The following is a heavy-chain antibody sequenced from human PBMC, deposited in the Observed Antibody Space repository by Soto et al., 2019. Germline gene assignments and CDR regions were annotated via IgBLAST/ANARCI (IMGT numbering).Heavy chain of an antibody. J-gene: IGHJ6*02. CDR2: ISSSSSYI. Sequence: GGSLRLSCSASGFTFGDYAMSWVRQAPGKGLEWVSSISSSSSYIYYADSVKGRFTISRDNAKNSLYLQMNSLRAEDTAVYYCARDSIAVAGTGYYYYGMDVWGQGTTVTVS. D-gene: IGHD6-19*01. CDR1: GFTFGDYA. V-gene: IGHV3-21*01. CDR3: ARDSIAVAGTGYYYYGMDV.